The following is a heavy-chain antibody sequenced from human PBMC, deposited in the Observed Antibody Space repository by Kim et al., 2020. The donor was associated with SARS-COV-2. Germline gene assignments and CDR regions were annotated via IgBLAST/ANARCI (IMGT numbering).Heavy chain of an antibody. V-gene: IGHV3-30*07. CDR3: ARDSGITMVRGVKKDAFDI. J-gene: IGHJ3*02. D-gene: IGHD3-10*01. Sequence: GRFTIARDNSKTTLYLQMNSLRAEDTAVYYCARDSGITMVRGVKKDAFDIWGQGTMVTVSS.